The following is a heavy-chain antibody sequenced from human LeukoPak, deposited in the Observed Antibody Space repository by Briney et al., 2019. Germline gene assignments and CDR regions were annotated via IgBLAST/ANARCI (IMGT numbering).Heavy chain of an antibody. Sequence: GGSLRLSCAASGYTFSSYSMNWVRQAPGKGLEWVSSISSSSSYIYYADSVKGRFTISRDNAKNSLYLQMNSLRAEDTAVYYCARDRGGKGWYFDLWGRGTLVTVSS. J-gene: IGHJ2*01. D-gene: IGHD2-15*01. V-gene: IGHV3-21*01. CDR1: GYTFSSYS. CDR2: ISSSSSYI. CDR3: ARDRGGKGWYFDL.